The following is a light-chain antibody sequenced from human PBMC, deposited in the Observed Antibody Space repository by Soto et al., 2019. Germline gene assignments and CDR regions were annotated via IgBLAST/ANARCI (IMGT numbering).Light chain of an antibody. J-gene: IGKJ2*01. CDR1: QSLLNPDGKTY. V-gene: IGKV2D-29*01. Sequence: DLAMTQIPLSLSVTPGQPAAISCKSSQSLLNPDGKTYLHWFMQTPGHPPQPLIFGVSTRLSGVPDRFSGSGAGTEFTLKISRVEAEDVGVYFCMQNRQIPYPFGQGTKLEIK. CDR3: MQNRQIPYP. CDR2: GVS.